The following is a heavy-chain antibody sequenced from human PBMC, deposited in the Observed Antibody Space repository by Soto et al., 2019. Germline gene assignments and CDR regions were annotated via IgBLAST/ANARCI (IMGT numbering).Heavy chain of an antibody. D-gene: IGHD2-2*01. CDR2: ISLYSDGT. J-gene: IGHJ5*02. CDR1: GYTFSNDG. CDR3: ARVVPGAEAWFGP. V-gene: IGHV1-18*01. Sequence: ASVKVSCKTSGYTFSNDGITWVRQAPGQPLEWLGWISLYSDGTNYAQKFQRRVSMTTDTSTTTAYMELRSLRSDDTAVYYCARVVPGAEAWFGPWGQGTLVTVSS.